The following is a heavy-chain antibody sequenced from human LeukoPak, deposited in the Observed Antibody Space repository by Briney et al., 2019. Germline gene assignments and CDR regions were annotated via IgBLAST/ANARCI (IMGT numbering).Heavy chain of an antibody. V-gene: IGHV4-31*03. J-gene: IGHJ3*02. CDR2: IYYSGST. Sequence: SETLSLTCSVSGGSISSDDYCWNWIRQHPGKGLEWIGYIYYSGSTYYNPSLKSRVALSVDTSKNQFSLKLSSVTAADTAVYYCAGSNCSSTSCYGNAFDIWGQGTMVTVSS. CDR3: AGSNCSSTSCYGNAFDI. D-gene: IGHD2-2*01. CDR1: GGSISSDDYC.